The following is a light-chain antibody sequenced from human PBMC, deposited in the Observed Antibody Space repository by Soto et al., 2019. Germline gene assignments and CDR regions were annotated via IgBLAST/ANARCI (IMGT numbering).Light chain of an antibody. J-gene: IGLJ1*01. CDR1: SSNIGSNY. CDR3: SSYAVTNIFV. V-gene: IGLV1-47*02. CDR2: AND. Sequence: QSVLSQSPSASGPPGQRVTLSCSGRSSNIGSNYVYWFQQLPGTAPKLLIYANDQRPSGVPDRFSGSKSGTSASLTVSGLQAEDEADYYCSSYAVTNIFVFGTGTKVTVL.